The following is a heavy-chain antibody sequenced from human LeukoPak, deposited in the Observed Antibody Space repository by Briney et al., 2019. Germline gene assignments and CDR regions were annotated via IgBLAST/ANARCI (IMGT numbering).Heavy chain of an antibody. J-gene: IGHJ4*02. CDR2: IYSGGST. CDR1: GFTFSSYW. CDR3: ASSPYYYDSSGYWNY. V-gene: IGHV3-53*01. Sequence: PGGSLRLSCGASGFTFSSYWMSWVRQAPGKGLEWVSVIYSGGSTYYADSVKGRFTISRDNSKNTLYLQMNSLRAEDTAVYYCASSPYYYDSSGYWNYWGQGTLVTVSS. D-gene: IGHD3-22*01.